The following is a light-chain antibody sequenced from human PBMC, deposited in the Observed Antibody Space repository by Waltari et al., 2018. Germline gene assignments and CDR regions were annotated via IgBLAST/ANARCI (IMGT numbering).Light chain of an antibody. Sequence: QSVLTQPPSASGAPGQRVTISCSGGNSNIGSNYLFWYQQLPGTAPKLLIYRNDQRPSGVPDRFSGSKSGTSASLAITGLRSEDEAEYCCAAWDDSLNSRVFGGGTKLTVL. CDR1: NSNIGSNY. V-gene: IGLV1-47*01. CDR3: AAWDDSLNSRV. J-gene: IGLJ3*02. CDR2: RND.